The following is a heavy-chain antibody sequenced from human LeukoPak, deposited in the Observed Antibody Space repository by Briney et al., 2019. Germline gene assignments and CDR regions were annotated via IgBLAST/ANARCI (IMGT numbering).Heavy chain of an antibody. CDR2: VSSGSSYI. J-gene: IGHJ6*03. CDR1: GVTFSSYS. V-gene: IGHV3-21*01. CDR3: ARFFAGYYYMDV. Sequence: GGALRLSCAASGVTFSSYSMNWVRQAPGKGLEWVSSVSSGSSYIYYADSVKGRFTISRDNAENSLYLQMNSLRAEVTAVYYCARFFAGYYYMDVWGKGTTVTVSS.